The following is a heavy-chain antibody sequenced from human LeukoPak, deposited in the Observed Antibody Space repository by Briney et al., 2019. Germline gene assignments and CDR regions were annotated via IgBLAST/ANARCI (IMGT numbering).Heavy chain of an antibody. CDR2: ISYDGSNK. D-gene: IGHD6-13*01. J-gene: IGHJ4*02. CDR1: GFTFSSYG. CDR3: AKSGGTSSSGLGY. Sequence: GSLRLSCAASGFTFSSYGMHWVRQAPGKGLEWAAVISYDGSNKYYADSVKGRFTISRDNSKNTLYLQMNSLRGEDTAVYYCAKSGGTSSSGLGYWGQGTLVTVSS. V-gene: IGHV3-30*18.